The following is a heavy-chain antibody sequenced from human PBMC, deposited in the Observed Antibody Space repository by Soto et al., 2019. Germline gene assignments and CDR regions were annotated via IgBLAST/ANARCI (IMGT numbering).Heavy chain of an antibody. D-gene: IGHD6-13*01. Sequence: QVQLQESGPGLVKPSQTLSLTCTVSGGSISSGGYYWSWIRQHPGKGLEWIGYIYYSGSTYYNPSLKSRVTISVDTSKNQCSLKLSSVTAADTAVYYCATTSYSSSWYLDYWGQGTLVTVSS. V-gene: IGHV4-31*03. CDR1: GGSISSGGYY. CDR3: ATTSYSSSWYLDY. J-gene: IGHJ4*02. CDR2: IYYSGST.